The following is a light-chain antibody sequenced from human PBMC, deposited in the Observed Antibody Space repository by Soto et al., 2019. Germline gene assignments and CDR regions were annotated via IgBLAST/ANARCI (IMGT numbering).Light chain of an antibody. Sequence: QSVLTQPPSVSGSPGQSVTIYCTGISSDVGSYNRVSWYQQPPGTAPKLMIYEVSNRPSGVPDRFSGSKSGNTASLTISGLHAEEEADYYCSSYTSSSTYVFGTGTKVTVL. CDR3: SSYTSSSTYV. V-gene: IGLV2-18*02. CDR1: SSDVGSYNR. J-gene: IGLJ1*01. CDR2: EVS.